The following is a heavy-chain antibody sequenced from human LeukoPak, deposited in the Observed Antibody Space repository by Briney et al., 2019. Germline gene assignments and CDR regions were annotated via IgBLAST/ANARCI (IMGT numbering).Heavy chain of an antibody. V-gene: IGHV1-69*13. CDR1: GGTFSSYA. CDR2: IIPIFGTA. J-gene: IGHJ4*02. D-gene: IGHD6-19*01. CDR3: ARGIREQWLGLGYFDY. Sequence: SVKVSCKASGGTFSSYAISWVRQAPGQGLEWMGGIIPIFGTANYAQKFQGRVTITADESTSTAYMELSSLRSEDTAVYYCARGIREQWLGLGYFDYWGQGTLVTVSS.